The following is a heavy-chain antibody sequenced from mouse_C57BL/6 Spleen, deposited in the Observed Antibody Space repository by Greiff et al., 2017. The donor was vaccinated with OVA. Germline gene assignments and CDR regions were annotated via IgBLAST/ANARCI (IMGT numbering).Heavy chain of an antibody. D-gene: IGHD4-1*01. V-gene: IGHV1-55*01. J-gene: IGHJ2*01. Sequence: QVQLQQPGAELVKPGASVKMSCKASGYTFTSYWITWVKQRPGQGLEWIGDIYPGSGSTTYNEKFKSKATLTVATSSSTAYMQLSSLTSEDSAVNYCARVRLGFYLDDWGQGTTLTVSS. CDR3: ARVRLGFYLDD. CDR2: IYPGSGST. CDR1: GYTFTSYW.